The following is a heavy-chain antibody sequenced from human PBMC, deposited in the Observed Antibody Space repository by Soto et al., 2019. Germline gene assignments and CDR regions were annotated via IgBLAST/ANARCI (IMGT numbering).Heavy chain of an antibody. CDR1: GGPIRGSY. CDR2: ISYTGSA. CDR3: AAGGGWLQNSNLRGLYFDY. V-gene: IGHV4-59*01. Sequence: PSETLSLTCSVSGGPIRGSYCSWIRQPPEKGLEWIASISYTGSATHNPSLKSRVSVSVDTTENQCSLKLTSVTAADTATYYCAAGGGWLQNSNLRGLYFDYWGQGALVTVSS. J-gene: IGHJ4*02. D-gene: IGHD6-19*01.